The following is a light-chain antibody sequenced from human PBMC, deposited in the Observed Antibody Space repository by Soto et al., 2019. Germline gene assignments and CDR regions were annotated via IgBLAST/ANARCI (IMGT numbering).Light chain of an antibody. CDR2: DVT. CDR1: SSDVGGYNF. Sequence: QSALTQPASVSGSPGQSITIPCTGTSSDVGGYNFVSWYQQYPGKAPKLMIYDVTNRPSGVSNRFFASKSGNTASLTISGLQAEDEANYYCSSYTSSSTLVVFGGGTKLTVL. CDR3: SSYTSSSTLVV. J-gene: IGLJ2*01. V-gene: IGLV2-14*01.